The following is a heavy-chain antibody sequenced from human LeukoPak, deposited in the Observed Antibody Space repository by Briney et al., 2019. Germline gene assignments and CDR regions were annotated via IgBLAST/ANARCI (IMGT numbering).Heavy chain of an antibody. V-gene: IGHV3-74*01. J-gene: IGHJ4*02. CDR2: ISTDGYTS. CDR3: VVGGSPGY. CDR1: GLAFSAYK. D-gene: IGHD2-15*01. Sequence: GGSLRLSCAASGLAFSAYKMHWVRQAPRKGLVWVSRISTDGYTSDYADFVQGQFTASRDNTKNTWSLEMNSLRAEDTAVYYCVVGGSPGYWGQGTLVTVSS.